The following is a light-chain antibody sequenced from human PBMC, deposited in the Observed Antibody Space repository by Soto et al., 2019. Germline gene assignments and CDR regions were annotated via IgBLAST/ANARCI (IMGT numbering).Light chain of an antibody. CDR3: RQHVQQLRT. CDR1: QSVDSHY. J-gene: IGKJ2*01. CDR2: AAS. Sequence: EIVLTQSPGTLSLSPGERATLSCRASQSVDSHYLAWYHQRPGQAPRLLISAASRRASGIPDRFSGSGSGTDLTLSISRLEPEDFGIYYCRQHVQQLRTFGQGTKLEIK. V-gene: IGKV3-20*01.